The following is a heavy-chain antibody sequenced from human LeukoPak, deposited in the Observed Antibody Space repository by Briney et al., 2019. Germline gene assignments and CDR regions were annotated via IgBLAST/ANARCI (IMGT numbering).Heavy chain of an antibody. V-gene: IGHV3-23*01. CDR2: ISNNGGTT. D-gene: IGHD3-22*01. CDR1: GFTFSSHS. Sequence: GGSLRLSCAASGFTFSSHSMGWVRQAPGKGLEWVSVISNNGGTTYYADSVKGRFTISRDNSKNTLYLQMNSLRAEDTAVYYCATLGKYYYDRDDCWGQGILVTVSS. CDR3: ATLGKYYYDRDDC. J-gene: IGHJ4*02.